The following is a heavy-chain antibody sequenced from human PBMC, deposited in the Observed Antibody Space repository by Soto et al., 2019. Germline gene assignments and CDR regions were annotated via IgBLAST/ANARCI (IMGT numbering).Heavy chain of an antibody. V-gene: IGHV1-69*06. CDR1: GGTSTRYA. CDR3: NRGSEYDFWSGYL. Sequence: QERLVQSGAEVRKPGSSVKVSCKVTGGTSTRYAINWVRQAPGQGLEWMGGIVPMFGTSEYAQKFQGRVTITADTSTNIAYMELRSLRSEDTAVYYCNRGSEYDFWSGYLWGQGTLVSVSS. D-gene: IGHD3-3*01. CDR2: IVPMFGTS. J-gene: IGHJ4*02.